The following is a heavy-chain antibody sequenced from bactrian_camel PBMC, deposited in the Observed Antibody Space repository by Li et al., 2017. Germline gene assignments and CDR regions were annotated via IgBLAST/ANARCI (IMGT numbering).Heavy chain of an antibody. CDR1: GYRYRSNS. D-gene: IGHD1*01. J-gene: IGHJ4*01. CDR2: IDHDGST. V-gene: IGHV3S53*01. CDR3: AEEAGPTAFWSCSNTLMPQTDFDH. Sequence: LVESGGGSVQAGGSMRLSCVWSGYRYRSNSMGWFRQPPGKEREGVASIDHDGSTTYADSVKGRFTISKDTAKNTLYLQMDNLKPEDSAMYYCAEEAGPTAFWSCSNTLMPQTDFDHWGQGTQVTVS.